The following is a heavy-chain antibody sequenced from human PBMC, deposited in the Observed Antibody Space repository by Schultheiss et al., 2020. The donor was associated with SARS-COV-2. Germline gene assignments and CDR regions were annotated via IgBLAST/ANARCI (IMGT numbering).Heavy chain of an antibody. V-gene: IGHV3-11*04. CDR2: ISSSGSTI. J-gene: IGHJ6*02. CDR3: ARGKRLSGGMDV. Sequence: GGSLRLSCAASGFTFSDHYMDWVRQAPGKGLEWVSYISSSGSTIYYADSVKGRFTISRDNAKHSLYLQMNSLRAEDTAVYYCARGKRLSGGMDVWGQGTTVTVSS. CDR1: GFTFSDHY. D-gene: IGHD4/OR15-4a*01.